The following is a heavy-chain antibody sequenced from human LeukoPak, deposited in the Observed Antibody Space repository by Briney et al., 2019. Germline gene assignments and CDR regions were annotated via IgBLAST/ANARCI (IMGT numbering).Heavy chain of an antibody. D-gene: IGHD3-10*02. CDR1: GFTFSSYW. V-gene: IGHV3-7*01. CDR2: IKQDGSEK. J-gene: IGHJ4*02. CDR3: ARELLFGSLSYYFDY. Sequence: GGSLRLSCAASGFTFSSYWMSWVRQAPGKGLEWVANIKQDGSEKYYVDSVKGRFTISRDNAQKSLYLQMNSLRAEDTAVYYCARELLFGSLSYYFDYWGQGTLVTVSS.